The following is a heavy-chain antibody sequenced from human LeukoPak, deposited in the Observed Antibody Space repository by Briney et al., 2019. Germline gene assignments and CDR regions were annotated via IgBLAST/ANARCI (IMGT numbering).Heavy chain of an antibody. J-gene: IGHJ4*02. CDR3: ATLYGDYGAY. D-gene: IGHD4-17*01. CDR1: GLTFTSNT. CDR2: FIGSGGT. Sequence: GGSLRLSCAAAGLTFTSNTMSWVRQAPGKGLEWVSAFIGSGGTYYADSVRGRFTISRDNSKNTLYLQMSSLRAEDTAVYYCATLYGDYGAYWGQGTLVTVSS. V-gene: IGHV3-23*01.